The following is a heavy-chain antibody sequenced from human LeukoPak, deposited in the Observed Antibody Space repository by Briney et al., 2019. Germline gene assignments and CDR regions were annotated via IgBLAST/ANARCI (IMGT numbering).Heavy chain of an antibody. J-gene: IGHJ4*02. V-gene: IGHV3-23*01. D-gene: IGHD1-7*01. CDR2: ISGSGGST. CDR1: GFTFSDYY. CDR3: AKDLNLRYFDY. Sequence: GGSLRLSCAASGFTFSDYYMSWIRQAPGKGLEWVSAISGSGGSTYYADSVKGRFTISRDNSKNTLYLQMNSLRAEDTAVYYCAKDLNLRYFDYWGQGTLVTVSS.